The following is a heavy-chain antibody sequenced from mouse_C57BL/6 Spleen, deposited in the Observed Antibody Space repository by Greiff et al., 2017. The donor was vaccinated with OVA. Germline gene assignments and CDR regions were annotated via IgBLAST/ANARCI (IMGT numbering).Heavy chain of an antibody. D-gene: IGHD1-1*01. CDR2: ISSGGSYT. CDR1: GFTFSSYG. CDR3: ARHGSSFPFAY. V-gene: IGHV5-6*01. Sequence: EVKLMESGGDLVKPGGSLKLSCAASGFTFSSYGMSWVRQTPDKRLEWVATISSGGSYTYYPDSVKGRFTISRDNAKNTLYLQMSSLKSEDTAMYYCARHGSSFPFAYWGQGTLVTVSA. J-gene: IGHJ3*01.